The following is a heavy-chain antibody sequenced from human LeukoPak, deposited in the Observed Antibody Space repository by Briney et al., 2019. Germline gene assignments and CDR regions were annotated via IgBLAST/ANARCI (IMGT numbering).Heavy chain of an antibody. J-gene: IGHJ4*02. CDR1: GGSISSGGYY. D-gene: IGHD2-2*01. V-gene: IGHV4-31*03. Sequence: PSQTLSHTCTVSGGSISSGGYYCSCIRQHPGKGLEWIGYIYYSGSTYYNPSLKSRVTISVDTSKNQFSLKLSSVTAADTAVCYCARGGRPYCSSTSCYYFDYWGQGTLVTVSS. CDR3: ARGGRPYCSSTSCYYFDY. CDR2: IYYSGST.